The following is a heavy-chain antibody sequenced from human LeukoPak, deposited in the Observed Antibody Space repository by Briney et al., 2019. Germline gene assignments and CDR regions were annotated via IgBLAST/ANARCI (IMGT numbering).Heavy chain of an antibody. V-gene: IGHV3-11*01. Sequence: GGSLRLSCAASGFTFSDYYMSWIRQAPGKGLEWVSYISSSGSTIYYAESVKDRFTISRDNAKNSLYLQMNSLRAEDTAVYYCARGYRWLQLSIRCPFDYWGQGTLVTVSS. CDR2: ISSSGSTI. J-gene: IGHJ4*02. CDR1: GFTFSDYY. CDR3: ARGYRWLQLSIRCPFDY. D-gene: IGHD5-24*01.